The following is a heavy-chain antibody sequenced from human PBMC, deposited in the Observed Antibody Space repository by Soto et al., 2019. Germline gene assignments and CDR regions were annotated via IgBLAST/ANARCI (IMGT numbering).Heavy chain of an antibody. J-gene: IGHJ6*02. Sequence: QVQLVQSGAEVKKPGASVKVSCRASGYTFTSYYMHWVRQAPGQGLAWMGIINPSGGSTNYAQKVQGSVAMTRDTSTSTGKIELSSLRSEDTAVYYCARDGQPLYSGTYNYLGMDVWGQGTTVTVSS. V-gene: IGHV1-46*01. CDR2: INPSGGST. CDR3: ARDGQPLYSGTYNYLGMDV. CDR1: GYTFTSYY. D-gene: IGHD1-26*01.